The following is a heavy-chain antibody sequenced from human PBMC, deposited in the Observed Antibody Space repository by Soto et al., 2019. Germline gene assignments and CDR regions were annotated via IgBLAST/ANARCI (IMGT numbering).Heavy chain of an antibody. D-gene: IGHD3-3*01. CDR3: ARIPYYDFWSGYYSIDY. V-gene: IGHV3-30-3*01. J-gene: IGHJ4*02. CDR2: ISYDGSNK. CDR1: GFTFSSYA. Sequence: GGSLRLSCAASGFTFSSYAMHWVRQAPGKGLEWVAVISYDGSNKYYADSVKGRFTISRDNSKNTLYLQMNSLRAEDTAVYYCARIPYYDFWSGYYSIDYWGQGTLVTVSS.